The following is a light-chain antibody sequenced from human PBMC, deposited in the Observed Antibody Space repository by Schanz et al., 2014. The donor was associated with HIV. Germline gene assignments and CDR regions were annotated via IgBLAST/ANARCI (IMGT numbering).Light chain of an antibody. Sequence: QSALTQPPSVSAAPGQKVNISCSGDIGSNYGSWPHQFPGAAPKLLIYDNHKRPSGIPDRFSGSKSDTSATLDISGLQSGDEADYYCAAWDDSLEGVEFGGGTKLTVL. J-gene: IGLJ2*01. CDR2: DNH. CDR1: IGSNY. CDR3: AAWDDSLEGVE. V-gene: IGLV1-51*01.